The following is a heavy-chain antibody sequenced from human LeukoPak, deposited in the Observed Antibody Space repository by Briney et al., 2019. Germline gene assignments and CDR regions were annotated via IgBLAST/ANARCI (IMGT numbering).Heavy chain of an antibody. J-gene: IGHJ4*02. CDR2: IYPGDSGT. CDR3: ARRIAIAAAEYYFDY. V-gene: IGHV5-51*01. Sequence: GESLKISCKGSGYSFSNYWIGWVRQMPGKGLEWMGSIYPGDSGTRYSPSFQGQVTISADKSISTVYLQWSSLKASDTAMYYCARRIAIAAAEYYFDYWGQGTLVTVSS. CDR1: GYSFSNYW. D-gene: IGHD6-13*01.